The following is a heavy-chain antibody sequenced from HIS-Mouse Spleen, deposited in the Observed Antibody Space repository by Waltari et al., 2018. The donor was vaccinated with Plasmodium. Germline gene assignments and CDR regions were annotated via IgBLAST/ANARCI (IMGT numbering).Heavy chain of an antibody. CDR2: IYYSGST. D-gene: IGHD1-7*01. CDR1: GGSIRSSSYY. Sequence: QLQLQESGPGLAKPSETLSPPCTVPGGSIRSSSYYWGWIRQPPGKGLEWIGSIYYSGSTYYNPSLKSRVTISVDTSKNQFSLKLSSVTAADTAVYYCARDRITGTSYFDYWGQGTLVTVSS. V-gene: IGHV4-39*07. CDR3: ARDRITGTSYFDY. J-gene: IGHJ4*02.